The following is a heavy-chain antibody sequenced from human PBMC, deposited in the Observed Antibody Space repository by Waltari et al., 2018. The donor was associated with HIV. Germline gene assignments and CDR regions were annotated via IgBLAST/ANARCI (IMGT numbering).Heavy chain of an antibody. CDR1: GYTFTNNA. V-gene: IGHV7-4-1*02. CDR2: INTKTGNP. CDR3: ARYTTGWYDS. J-gene: IGHJ5*01. Sequence: QVQLVQSGSELKKPGASVKVSCKASGYTFTNNAVNWVRQAPGQRLEWMGWINTKTGNPTYAQGFTGRFVFSLDTSVSTAYLQISSLKAEDTAFYYCARYTTGWYDSWGQGTLVTVSS. D-gene: IGHD6-19*01.